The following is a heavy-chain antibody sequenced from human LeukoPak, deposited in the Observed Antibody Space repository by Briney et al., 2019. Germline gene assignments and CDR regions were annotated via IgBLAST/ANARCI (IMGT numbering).Heavy chain of an antibody. CDR1: AFIFSGHW. V-gene: IGHV3-7*03. CDR3: AKHKENYGDSCLDDY. CDR2: IKEDGSVR. Sequence: GGSLRLSCEGSAFIFSGHWMNWVRQTPGKGLEWVASIKEDGSVRQYVDSVKGRFSISRDNTKGSLFLQLNSLRAEDTAVYYCAKHKENYGDSCLDDYWGQGTLVTVSS. D-gene: IGHD4-17*01. J-gene: IGHJ4*02.